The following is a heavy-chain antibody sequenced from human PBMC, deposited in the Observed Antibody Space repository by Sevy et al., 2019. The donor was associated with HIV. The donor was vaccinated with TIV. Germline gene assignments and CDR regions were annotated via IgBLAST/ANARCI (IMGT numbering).Heavy chain of an antibody. V-gene: IGHV3-15*07. CDR2: IKSKTDGGTT. CDR1: GFTFSNAW. J-gene: IGHJ6*02. D-gene: IGHD2-21*02. CDR3: TTDPSIVVVTALRGMDV. Sequence: GGSLRLSCAASGFTFSNAWMNWVRQAPGKGLEWVGRIKSKTDGGTTDYAAPVKGRFSISRADSKNTRYLQMNSLKTEDTAVYYCTTDPSIVVVTALRGMDVWGQGTTVTVSS.